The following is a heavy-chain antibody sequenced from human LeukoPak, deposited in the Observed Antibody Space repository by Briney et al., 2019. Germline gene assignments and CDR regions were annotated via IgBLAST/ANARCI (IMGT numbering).Heavy chain of an antibody. D-gene: IGHD2-2*01. V-gene: IGHV1-18*01. CDR1: GYTFTSYG. J-gene: IGHJ6*03. CDR2: ISAYNGNT. CDR3: ARAGCSSTSCYGIHGGAYYYYYMDV. Sequence: GASVKVSCKASGYTFTSYGISWVRQAPGQGLEWMGWISAYNGNTNYAQKLQGRVTMTTDTSTSTAYMELRSLRSEDTAVYYCARAGCSSTSCYGIHGGAYYYYYMDVWGKGTTVTVSS.